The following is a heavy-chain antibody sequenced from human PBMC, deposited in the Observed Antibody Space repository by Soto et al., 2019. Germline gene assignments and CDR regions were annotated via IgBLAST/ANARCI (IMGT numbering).Heavy chain of an antibody. V-gene: IGHV4-39*05. D-gene: IGHD3-10*01. CDR3: AGTPPPGSLGFVELSGHFDR. J-gene: IGHJ4*02. Sequence: QLQLQESGPGLVKTSATPSLDCTASGASISSSRYYLGWIRKPPGKGPEWIGTIFYRGGSYYNPSLKSRVTSSLDASRNPLSMNLSPVTAGETAVYYWAGTPPPGSLGFVELSGHFDRWGQGALFTVSS. CDR1: GASISSSRYY. CDR2: IFYRGGS.